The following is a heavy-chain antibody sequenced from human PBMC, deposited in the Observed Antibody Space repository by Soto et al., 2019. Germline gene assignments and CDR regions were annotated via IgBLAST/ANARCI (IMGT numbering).Heavy chain of an antibody. CDR1: GYTFTDYY. J-gene: IGHJ4*02. V-gene: IGHV1-2*02. CDR2: INPNSGGT. Sequence: ASVKVSCKASGYTFTDYYMHWVRQAPGQGLEWMGWINPNSGGTNYAQKFQGRVTMPRDTSISTAYMELSRLRSDDTAVYYCARQDPLSGYGYGLGGYYFDYWGQGTLVTVSS. CDR3: ARQDPLSGYGYGLGGYYFDY. D-gene: IGHD5-18*01.